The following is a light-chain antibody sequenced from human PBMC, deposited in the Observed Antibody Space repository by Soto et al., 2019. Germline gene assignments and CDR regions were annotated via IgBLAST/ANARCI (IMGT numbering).Light chain of an antibody. Sequence: IVMTQSPATLSVSPGERVTLSCRASQSVSSNLAWYQQNPGQAPRLLIYGASTRATGMPARFSGSESGTEFTLTISSLQSEDFAAYYCQQYNTWPHTFGQGTKLEIK. CDR2: GAS. CDR3: QQYNTWPHT. J-gene: IGKJ2*01. CDR1: QSVSSN. V-gene: IGKV3-15*01.